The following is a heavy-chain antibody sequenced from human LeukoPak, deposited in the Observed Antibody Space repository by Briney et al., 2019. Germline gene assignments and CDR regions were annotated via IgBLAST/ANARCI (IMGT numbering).Heavy chain of an antibody. CDR3: ARLRSHRILTGYVFPPRRGYFDY. Sequence: SETLSLTCAVYGGSFSGHRWTWIRQPPGKGLEWIGEINHSGSTNYNPSLKSRVTISVDTSKNQFSLKLSSVTAADTAVYYCARLRSHRILTGYVFPPRRGYFDYWGQGTLVTVSS. V-gene: IGHV4-34*01. CDR2: INHSGST. CDR1: GGSFSGHR. J-gene: IGHJ4*02. D-gene: IGHD3-9*01.